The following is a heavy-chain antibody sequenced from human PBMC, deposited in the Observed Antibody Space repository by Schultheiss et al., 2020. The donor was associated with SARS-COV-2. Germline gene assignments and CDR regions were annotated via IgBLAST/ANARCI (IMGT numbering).Heavy chain of an antibody. CDR3: ARVGDYGDQDY. V-gene: IGHV1-69*05. D-gene: IGHD4-17*01. CDR1: GGTFSSYA. CDR2: FIPTFGTA. J-gene: IGHJ4*02. Sequence: SVKVSCKASGGTFSSYAITWVRQAPGQGLEWMGGFIPTFGTANYAQKFQGRVTMTTDTSTSTAYMELRSLRSDDTAVYYCARVGDYGDQDYWGQGTLVTVSS.